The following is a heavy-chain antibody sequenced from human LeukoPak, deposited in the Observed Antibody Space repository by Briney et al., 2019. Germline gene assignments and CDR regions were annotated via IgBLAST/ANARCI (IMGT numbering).Heavy chain of an antibody. Sequence: PSETLSLTCTVSGGSVRSYYWSWVRQPPGKGLEWIAHIHHSRDTNYNASLKSRVTMSVDTSKNQFSLKLSSVTAEDTAVYYCARDTYYYDNSNRYDDVFDIWGPGTMVTVSS. CDR2: IHHSRDT. J-gene: IGHJ3*02. D-gene: IGHD3-22*01. V-gene: IGHV4-59*02. CDR1: GGSVRSYY. CDR3: ARDTYYYDNSNRYDDVFDI.